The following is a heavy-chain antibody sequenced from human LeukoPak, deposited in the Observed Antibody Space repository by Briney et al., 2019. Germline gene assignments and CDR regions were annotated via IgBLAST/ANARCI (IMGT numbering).Heavy chain of an antibody. D-gene: IGHD3-3*01. CDR2: IYHSGST. V-gene: IGHV4-30-2*01. Sequence: SETLSLTCTVSGGSISSGGYSWSWLRQPPGKGLEWIGYIYHSGSTYYNPSLKSRVTISVDRSKNQFSLKLSSVTAADTAVYYCARAGDSDCWSDLGAFDIWGQGTMVTVSS. CDR3: ARAGDSDCWSDLGAFDI. J-gene: IGHJ3*02. CDR1: GGSISSGGYS.